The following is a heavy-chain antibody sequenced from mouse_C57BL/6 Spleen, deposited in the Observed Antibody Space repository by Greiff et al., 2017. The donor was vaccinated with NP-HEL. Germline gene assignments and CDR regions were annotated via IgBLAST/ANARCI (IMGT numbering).Heavy chain of an antibody. CDR2: IYPGDGDT. J-gene: IGHJ4*01. V-gene: IGHV1-80*01. Sequence: VQRVESGAELVKPGASVKISCKASGYAFSSYWMNWVKQRPGKGLEWIGQIYPGDGDTNYNGKFKGKATLTADKSSSTAYMQLSSLTSEDSAVYFCAITTVVATNAMDYWGQGTSVTVSS. CDR3: AITTVVATNAMDY. D-gene: IGHD1-1*01. CDR1: GYAFSSYW.